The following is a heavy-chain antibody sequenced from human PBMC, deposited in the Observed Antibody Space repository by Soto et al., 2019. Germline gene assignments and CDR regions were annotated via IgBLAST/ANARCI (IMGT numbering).Heavy chain of an antibody. CDR3: AKDPYSSGWLLGY. V-gene: IGHV3-23*01. D-gene: IGHD6-19*01. CDR1: GFTFSSYA. CDR2: ISGSGGST. Sequence: EVQLLESGGGLVQPGGSLRLSCAASGFTFSSYAMSWVRQAPGKGLEWVSAISGSGGSTYYADSVKGRFTISSDNSKNTLYLQMNSLRAEDTAVYYCAKDPYSSGWLLGYWGQGTLVTVSS. J-gene: IGHJ4*02.